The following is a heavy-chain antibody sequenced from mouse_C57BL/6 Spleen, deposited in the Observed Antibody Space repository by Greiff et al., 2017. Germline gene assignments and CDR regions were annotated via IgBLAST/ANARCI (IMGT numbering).Heavy chain of an antibody. D-gene: IGHD2-1*01. J-gene: IGHJ3*01. Sequence: QVQLQQPGAELVRPGTSVKLSCKASGYTFTSYWMHWVKQRPGQGLEWIGVIDPSDSYTNYNQKFKGKATLTLDTSSSTAYMQVRSLTSEDSAVYYCARRGNEGFAYWGQGTLVTVSA. CDR2: IDPSDSYT. V-gene: IGHV1-59*01. CDR3: ARRGNEGFAY. CDR1: GYTFTSYW.